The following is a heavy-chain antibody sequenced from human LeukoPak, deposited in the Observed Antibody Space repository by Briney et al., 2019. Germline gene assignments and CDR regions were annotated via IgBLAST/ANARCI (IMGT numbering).Heavy chain of an antibody. CDR3: AKETPGIGAFFA. CDR2: ISYDGNNK. Sequence: GGSLRLSCVASGFSFSNYGLHWVRQAPGKGLEWLTVISYDGNNKYCADSVKGRFTISRDSSKNTLYLQMNSLRIEDTAVYYCAKETPGIGAFFAWGQGTLVTVSS. J-gene: IGHJ5*02. V-gene: IGHV3-30*18. CDR1: GFSFSNYG. D-gene: IGHD6-13*01.